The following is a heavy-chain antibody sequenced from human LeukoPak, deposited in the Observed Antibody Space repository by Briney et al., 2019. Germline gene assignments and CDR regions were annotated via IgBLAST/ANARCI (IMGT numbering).Heavy chain of an antibody. D-gene: IGHD1-26*01. CDR3: AKEDSGSYSDWFDP. Sequence: SETLSLTCTVSGGSFSSGLYYWTWIRQPAGKGLEWIGRIYTSGSTNYNPSLKSRVTMSVDTSKNQFSLKLSSVTAADTAVYYCAKEDSGSYSDWFDPWGQGTLVTVSS. J-gene: IGHJ5*02. CDR2: IYTSGST. V-gene: IGHV4-61*02. CDR1: GGSFSSGLYY.